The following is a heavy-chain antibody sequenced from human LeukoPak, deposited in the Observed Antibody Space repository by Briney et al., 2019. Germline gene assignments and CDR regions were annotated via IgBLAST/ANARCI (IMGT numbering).Heavy chain of an antibody. CDR1: GDSISSTNW. CDR3: ARGYGPGY. Sequence: PSGTLSLTCAVSGDSISSTNWWNWVRQPPEKGLEWIGEIDHRGNTNYNPSLKSRVTISVDRSKNQFSLQLTSVTAADTAVYYCARGYGPGYWGRGTLVTVSA. J-gene: IGHJ4*02. V-gene: IGHV4-4*02. D-gene: IGHD4-17*01. CDR2: IDHRGNT.